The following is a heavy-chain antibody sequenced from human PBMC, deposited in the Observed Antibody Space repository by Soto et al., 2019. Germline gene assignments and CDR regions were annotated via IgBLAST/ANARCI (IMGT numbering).Heavy chain of an antibody. Sequence: PGGSLRLSCAASGFTFDDYSMNWVRQVPGKGLEWVSLISWDGADTYYADSVKGRFTVSRDNSKNTLFLQMNSLRAEDTALYYCAKGRSYYYYYGVDVWGQGTTVTVSS. CDR1: GFTFDDYS. CDR2: ISWDGADT. J-gene: IGHJ6*02. CDR3: AKGRSYYYYYGVDV. V-gene: IGHV3-43*01.